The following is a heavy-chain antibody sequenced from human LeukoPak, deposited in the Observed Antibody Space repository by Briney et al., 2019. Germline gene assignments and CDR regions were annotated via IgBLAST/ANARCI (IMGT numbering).Heavy chain of an antibody. CDR1: GFTFSNAW. Sequence: PGGSLRLSCVASGFTFSNAWMSWVRQAPIKGLEWVGRIKRKIDGETTDYAAPAKGRFTISRDDSKNTLYLQMNSLKTEDTAVYYCTSEDQGGFDYWGRGTMVTVSS. V-gene: IGHV3-15*01. J-gene: IGHJ4*02. D-gene: IGHD1-26*01. CDR2: IKRKIDGETT. CDR3: TSEDQGGFDY.